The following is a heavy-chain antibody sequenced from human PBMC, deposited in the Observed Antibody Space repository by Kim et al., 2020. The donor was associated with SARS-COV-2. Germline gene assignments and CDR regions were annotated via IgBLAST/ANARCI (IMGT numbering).Heavy chain of an antibody. D-gene: IGHD6-19*01. Sequence: DSVKGRFTISRDNAKNSLYLQMNSLRAEDTALYYCAKDLQSHSSGWYFDYWGQGTLVTVSS. V-gene: IGHV3-9*01. CDR3: AKDLQSHSSGWYFDY. J-gene: IGHJ4*02.